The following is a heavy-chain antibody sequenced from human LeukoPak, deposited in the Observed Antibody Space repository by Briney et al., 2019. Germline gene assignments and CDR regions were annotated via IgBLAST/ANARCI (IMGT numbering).Heavy chain of an antibody. Sequence: PGGSLRLSCAASGFTFSSYAMHWVRQAPGKGLEWVAVISYDGSNKYYADSVKGRFTISRDNSKNTLYLQMNSLRAEDTAVYYCARGRQYDTIFPNWGQGTLVTVSS. J-gene: IGHJ4*02. V-gene: IGHV3-30-3*01. D-gene: IGHD3-9*01. CDR1: GFTFSSYA. CDR3: ARGRQYDTIFPN. CDR2: ISYDGSNK.